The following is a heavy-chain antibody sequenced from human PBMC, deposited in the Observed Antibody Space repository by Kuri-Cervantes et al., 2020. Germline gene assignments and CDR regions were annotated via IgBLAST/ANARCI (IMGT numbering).Heavy chain of an antibody. CDR3: AGTTVTTKVLDY. CDR1: GGSINTYY. V-gene: IGHV4-4*07. J-gene: IGHJ4*02. D-gene: IGHD4-17*01. Sequence: SETLSLTCTVSGGSINTYYWNWIRQPAGKTLEWIGRIDTSGNTNYNSSLKSRVTTSVDKSKSQFSLRLSSVTAADTAVYYCAGTTVTTKVLDYWGQGTLVTVSS. CDR2: IDTSGNT.